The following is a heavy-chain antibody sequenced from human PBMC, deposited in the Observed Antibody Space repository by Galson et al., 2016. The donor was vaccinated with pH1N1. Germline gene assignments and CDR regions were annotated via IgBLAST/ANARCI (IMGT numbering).Heavy chain of an antibody. V-gene: IGHV3-11*06. J-gene: IGHJ1*01. CDR3: ARNGRYGHCGGGNCYPAEDFQY. D-gene: IGHD2-15*01. Sequence: LRLSCAASGFTFTDYYMSWVRQAPGKGLEWIAYISSSGSYINYADSVKGRFTVSRDHANRSLWLQLNSLTVEDTAVYFCARNGRYGHCGGGNCYPAEDFQYWGRGTLVSVSS. CDR1: GFTFTDYY. CDR2: ISSSGSYI.